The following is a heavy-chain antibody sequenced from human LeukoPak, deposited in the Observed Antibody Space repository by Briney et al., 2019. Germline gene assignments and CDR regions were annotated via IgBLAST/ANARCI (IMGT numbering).Heavy chain of an antibody. Sequence: GGSLRLSRAASGFTFSSYAMSWVRQAPGKGPEWVSAISGSGGSTYYADSVKGRFTISRDNSKNTLYLQMNSLRAEDTAVYYCAKDPGIAVAVGFWFDPWGQGTLVAVSS. CDR1: GFTFSSYA. V-gene: IGHV3-23*01. D-gene: IGHD6-19*01. CDR2: ISGSGGST. CDR3: AKDPGIAVAVGFWFDP. J-gene: IGHJ5*02.